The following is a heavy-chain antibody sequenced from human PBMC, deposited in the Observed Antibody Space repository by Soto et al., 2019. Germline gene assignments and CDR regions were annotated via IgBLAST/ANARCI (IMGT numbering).Heavy chain of an antibody. CDR2: INPSGGST. V-gene: IGHV1-46*01. Sequence: GDSVKVSCKASGYTFTSYYMHWVLQAPGQGLEWMGIINPSGGSTSYAQKFQGRVTMTRDTSTSTVYMELSSLRSEDTAVYYCAREIDGEWELVVGAFDIWGQGTMVTVSS. CDR1: GYTFTSYY. J-gene: IGHJ3*02. D-gene: IGHD1-26*01. CDR3: AREIDGEWELVVGAFDI.